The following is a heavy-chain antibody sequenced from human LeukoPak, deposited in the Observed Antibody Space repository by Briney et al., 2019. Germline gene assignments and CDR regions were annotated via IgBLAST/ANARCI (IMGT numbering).Heavy chain of an antibody. CDR3: AKDMGDYVWGSHDAFDI. D-gene: IGHD3-16*01. Sequence: PGGSLRLSCAASGFTFSSYAMSWVRQAPGKGLEWVSAISGSGGSTYYADSVKGRFTISRDNSKNTLNLQMNSLRAEDTAVYYCAKDMGDYVWGSHDAFDIWGQGTMVTVSS. CDR1: GFTFSSYA. J-gene: IGHJ3*02. V-gene: IGHV3-23*01. CDR2: ISGSGGST.